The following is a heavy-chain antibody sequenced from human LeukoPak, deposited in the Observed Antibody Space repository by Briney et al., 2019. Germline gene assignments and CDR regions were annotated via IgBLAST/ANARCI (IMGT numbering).Heavy chain of an antibody. CDR1: GFTFNSYA. Sequence: GGSLRLSCAASGFTFNSYAIHWVRQAPGKGLEWVAVISYDGSNKYYADSVKGRFTISRDNSKNTLYLQLNSLRPEDTAVYYCARDLAYSRLDYWGQGMLVTVSS. CDR2: ISYDGSNK. CDR3: ARDLAYSRLDY. J-gene: IGHJ4*02. D-gene: IGHD5-18*01. V-gene: IGHV3-30*04.